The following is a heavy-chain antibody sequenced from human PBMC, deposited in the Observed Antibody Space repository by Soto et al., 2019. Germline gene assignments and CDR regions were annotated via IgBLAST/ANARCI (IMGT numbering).Heavy chain of an antibody. V-gene: IGHV1-2*04. CDR3: ARGFDDYGDYSWYFDL. D-gene: IGHD4-17*01. CDR2: INPNSGGT. J-gene: IGHJ2*01. Sequence: QVQLVQSGAEVKKPGASVKVSCKASGYTFTGYYMHWVRQAPGQGLEWMGWINPNSGGTNYAQKFQGWVTMTRETSISTAYMELSRLRSDDTAVYYCARGFDDYGDYSWYFDLWGRGTLVTVSS. CDR1: GYTFTGYY.